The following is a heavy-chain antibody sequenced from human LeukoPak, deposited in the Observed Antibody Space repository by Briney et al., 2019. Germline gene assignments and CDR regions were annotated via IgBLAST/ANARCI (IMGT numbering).Heavy chain of an antibody. Sequence: ASVEVSCKASRYTFTGYYMHWVRQAPGQGLEWMGWINPHSGDTHYAQRVQGRVTMTRDTSISTVYMELSRLRSDDTAVYYCARVRYRLAETYIDYWGQGTLATVSS. CDR1: RYTFTGYY. V-gene: IGHV1-2*02. D-gene: IGHD3-16*01. CDR3: ARVRYRLAETYIDY. CDR2: INPHSGDT. J-gene: IGHJ4*02.